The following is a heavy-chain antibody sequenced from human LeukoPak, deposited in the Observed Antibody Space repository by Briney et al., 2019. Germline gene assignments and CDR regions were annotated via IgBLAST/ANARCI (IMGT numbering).Heavy chain of an antibody. CDR3: ARANHPYYDSSGYFL. CDR2: INPNSGGT. D-gene: IGHD3-22*01. CDR1: GYTFTGYY. J-gene: IGHJ4*02. Sequence: ASVKVSCKASGYTFTGYYMHWVRQAPGQGLEWMGRINPNSGGTNYAQKFQCRVTMTRDTSISTAYMELSRLRSDDTAVYYCARANHPYYDSSGYFLWGQGTLVTVSS. V-gene: IGHV1-2*06.